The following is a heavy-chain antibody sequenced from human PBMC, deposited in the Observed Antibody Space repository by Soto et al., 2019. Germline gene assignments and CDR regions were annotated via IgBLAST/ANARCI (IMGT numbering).Heavy chain of an antibody. Sequence: GGSLRLSCAASGFTFSSYAMHWVRQAPGKGLEWVAVISYDGSNKYYADSVKGGFTISRDNSKNTLYLQMNSLRAEDAAVYYCARATYVDTAMVFDYWGQGTLVTVSS. CDR2: ISYDGSNK. V-gene: IGHV3-30*04. D-gene: IGHD5-18*01. CDR3: ARATYVDTAMVFDY. J-gene: IGHJ4*02. CDR1: GFTFSSYA.